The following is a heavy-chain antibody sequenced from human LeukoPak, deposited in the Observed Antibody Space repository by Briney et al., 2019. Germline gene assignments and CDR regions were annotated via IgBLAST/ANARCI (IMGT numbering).Heavy chain of an antibody. CDR1: GGSVSSGNYY. J-gene: IGHJ4*02. CDR2: IYYSGST. Sequence: SETLSLTCTVSGGSVSSGNYYWSWIRQPPGKGLDWIGDIYYSGSTNYNPSLKSRVTISVDTSKNQFSLRLSSVTAADTAVYYCARDPSGYFNYWGQGTLATVSS. D-gene: IGHD3-22*01. V-gene: IGHV4-61*01. CDR3: ARDPSGYFNY.